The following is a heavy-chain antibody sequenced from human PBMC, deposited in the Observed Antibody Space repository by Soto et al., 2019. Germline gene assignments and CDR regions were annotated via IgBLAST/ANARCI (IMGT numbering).Heavy chain of an antibody. Sequence: SVKVSCKASGGTFSNYTISWVRQAPGQGLEWMGRITPILDIANYAQNLQGRVTITADKSTGTASMELSSLRSEDTAVYYCARDAQIGRGYSVYDTYWGQGTLVTVSS. V-gene: IGHV1-69*04. D-gene: IGHD5-12*01. CDR3: ARDAQIGRGYSVYDTY. J-gene: IGHJ4*01. CDR1: GGTFSNYT. CDR2: ITPILDIA.